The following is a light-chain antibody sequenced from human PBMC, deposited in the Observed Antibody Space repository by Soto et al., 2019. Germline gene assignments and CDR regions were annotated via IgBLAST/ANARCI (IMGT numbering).Light chain of an antibody. Sequence: EIVVTQSPCTLSLSPGERATLSCRASQSVSSSYLAWYQQKPGQAPRLLIYGASSRATGIPDRFSGSGSGTDFTLTISRLEPEDFAVYYCQQYGSSPYTFGQGTKLEIK. CDR1: QSVSSSY. J-gene: IGKJ2*01. CDR3: QQYGSSPYT. CDR2: GAS. V-gene: IGKV3-20*01.